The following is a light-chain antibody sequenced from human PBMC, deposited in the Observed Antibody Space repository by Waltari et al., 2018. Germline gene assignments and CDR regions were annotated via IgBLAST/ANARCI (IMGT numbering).Light chain of an antibody. J-gene: IGLJ3*02. CDR3: NSYAGSNSVV. Sequence: QSALTQPPSASGSPGQSVSISCTGTSSDVGTYTAVSWYQQHPGKAPKLIIYDVSERPSGGPYRFSGSKSATTASLTVAGLQAEDEADYYCNSYAGSNSVVFGGGTKLTVL. V-gene: IGLV2-8*01. CDR2: DVS. CDR1: SSDVGTYTA.